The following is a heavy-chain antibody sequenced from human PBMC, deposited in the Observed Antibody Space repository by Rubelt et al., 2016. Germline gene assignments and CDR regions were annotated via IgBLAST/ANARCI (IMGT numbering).Heavy chain of an antibody. CDR1: GGTFSSYA. Sequence: QVQLVQSGAEVKKPGSSVKVSCKASGGTFSSYAISWVRQAPGQGLEWMGRIIPILGIANYAQQFQGSVTITADKSTSTAYMELSSRRAEDTAVDYCAKFGSSTTADSWGQGTLATVSS. CDR2: IIPILGIA. D-gene: IGHD4-17*01. V-gene: IGHV1-69*04. CDR3: AKFGSSTTADS. J-gene: IGHJ4*02.